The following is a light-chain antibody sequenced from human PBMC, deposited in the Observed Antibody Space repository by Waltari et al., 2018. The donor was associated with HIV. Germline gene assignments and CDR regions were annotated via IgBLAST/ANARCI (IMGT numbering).Light chain of an antibody. CDR1: RSDIGSNY. CDR3: AACDVSLRGAYV. J-gene: IGLJ1*01. V-gene: IGLV1-47*01. CDR2: RNN. Sequence: QSVLTQPPSASGTPGQRVTISCSGARSDIGSNYVYWYQQLPGTAPKLLIYRNNQRPSGVPDRFSASKSGTSASLAISGLRSEDESDYYCAACDVSLRGAYVFGTGTKGAVL.